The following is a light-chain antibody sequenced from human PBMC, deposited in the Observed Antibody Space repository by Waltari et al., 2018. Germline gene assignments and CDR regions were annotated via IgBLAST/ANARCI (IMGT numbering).Light chain of an antibody. Sequence: QSALTQPASVSGSPGQSITISCTGSSSAIGGYHFVSWYQQHPGKAPKVMIYDVSNRPSGISDRFSGSKSGNTASLTISGLQAEDEADYYCCSYTSSRTVVFGGGTKLTVL. CDR3: CSYTSSRTVV. V-gene: IGLV2-14*03. CDR2: DVS. J-gene: IGLJ3*02. CDR1: SSAIGGYHF.